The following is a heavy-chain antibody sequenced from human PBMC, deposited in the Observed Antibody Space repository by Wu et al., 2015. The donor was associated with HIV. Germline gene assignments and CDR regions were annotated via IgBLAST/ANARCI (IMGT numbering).Heavy chain of an antibody. CDR2: INPNSGGA. CDR3: ARAVGWGHYYNGEEKYYFDY. CDR1: GYILTGSY. D-gene: IGHD3-10*01. J-gene: IGHJ4*02. V-gene: IGHV1-2*06. Sequence: QVQLVQSGAEVKKPGASVKVSCKTSGYILTGSYIDWMRRAPGQGLEWMGRINPNSGGAKYAQNFQGRVTMTWDTSISTAYMELSRLRSDDTAVYYCARAVGWGHYYNGEEKYYFDYWGQGTLVTVSS.